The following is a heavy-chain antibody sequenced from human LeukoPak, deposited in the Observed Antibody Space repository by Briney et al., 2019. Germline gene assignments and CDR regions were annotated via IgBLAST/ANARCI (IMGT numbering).Heavy chain of an antibody. CDR1: GGTFSSYA. V-gene: IGHV1-69*04. D-gene: IGHD3-10*01. J-gene: IGHJ6*02. CDR2: IIPILGIA. Sequence: SVKVSCKASGGTFSSYAISWVRQAPGQGLEWMGRIIPILGIANYAQKFQGGVTITADKSTSTAYMELSSLRSEDTAVYYCASLTMVRYYGMDVWGQGTTVTVSS. CDR3: ASLTMVRYYGMDV.